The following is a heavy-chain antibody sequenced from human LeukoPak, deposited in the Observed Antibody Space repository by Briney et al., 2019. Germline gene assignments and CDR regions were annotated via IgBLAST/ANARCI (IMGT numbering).Heavy chain of an antibody. J-gene: IGHJ4*02. CDR3: AKDLNYGDLLDY. CDR1: GFTFSSYS. Sequence: PGGSLRLSCAASGFTFSSYSMNWVRQAPGKGLEWVSSISSSSSYIYYADSVKGRFTISRDNSKNTLYLQMNSLRAEDTGVYYCAKDLNYGDLLDYWGQGTLVTVSS. V-gene: IGHV3-21*06. CDR2: ISSSSSYI. D-gene: IGHD4-17*01.